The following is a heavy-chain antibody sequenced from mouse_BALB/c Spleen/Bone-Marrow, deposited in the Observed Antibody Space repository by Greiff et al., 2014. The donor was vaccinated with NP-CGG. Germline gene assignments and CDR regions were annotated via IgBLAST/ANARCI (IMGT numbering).Heavy chain of an antibody. V-gene: IGHV1-80*01. CDR2: IYPGDGDT. CDR3: ARVRNWADY. Sequence: VQVVESGAELVRPGSSVKISCKASGYAFSSYWMNWVKQRPGQGLEWIGQIYPGDGDTNYNGKFKGKATLTADKSSSTAYMQLSSPTSEDSAVYFCARVRNWADYWGQGTTLTVSS. J-gene: IGHJ2*01. D-gene: IGHD4-1*01. CDR1: GYAFSSYW.